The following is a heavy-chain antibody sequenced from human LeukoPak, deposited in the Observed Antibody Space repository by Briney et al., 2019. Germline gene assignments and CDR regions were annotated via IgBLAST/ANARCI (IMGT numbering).Heavy chain of an antibody. CDR2: IIPIFGTA. J-gene: IGHJ4*02. V-gene: IGHV1-69*06. CDR3: ARAGRRLRLGESDY. D-gene: IGHD3-16*01. Sequence: PGASVKVSCKASGGTFSSYAISWVRQAPGQGLEWMGGIIPIFGTANYAQKFQGRVTITADKSTSIAYMELSSLRSEDTAVYYCARAGRRLRLGESDYWGQGTLVTVSS. CDR1: GGTFSSYA.